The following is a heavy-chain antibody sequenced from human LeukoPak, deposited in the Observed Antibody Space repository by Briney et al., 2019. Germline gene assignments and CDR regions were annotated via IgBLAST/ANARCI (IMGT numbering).Heavy chain of an antibody. CDR1: GGSISSSSYY. J-gene: IGHJ4*02. Sequence: SETLSLTCTVSGGSISSSSYYWGWVRQPPGKGLGWIGSIYYSGSTYYNPSLKSRVTISVDTSTNQFSLKLSSVTAADTAVYYCARDSSLDSSGTVFDYWGQGTLVTVSS. D-gene: IGHD3-22*01. CDR3: ARDSSLDSSGTVFDY. V-gene: IGHV4-39*07. CDR2: IYYSGST.